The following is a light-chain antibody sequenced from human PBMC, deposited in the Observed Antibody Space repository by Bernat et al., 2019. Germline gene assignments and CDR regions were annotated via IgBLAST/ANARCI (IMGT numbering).Light chain of an antibody. V-gene: IGKV1-16*02. J-gene: IGKJ1*01. Sequence: DIQMTQSPTLLSASVGDKVTITCRASQDISISLAWLQQKPGRAPKSLIYSASTLQSEFPSKFSGSGYGTDFSLTISSLHPGDSATYYCQQYHVYPPTFGQGTKVEIK. CDR2: SAS. CDR1: QDISIS. CDR3: QQYHVYPPT.